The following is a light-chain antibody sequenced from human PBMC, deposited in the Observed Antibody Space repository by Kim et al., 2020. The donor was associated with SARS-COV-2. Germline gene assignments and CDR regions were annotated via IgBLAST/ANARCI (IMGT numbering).Light chain of an antibody. Sequence: GQWFSISCTGTRSDVGGYNYVSGCQQHPGKAPKVIIYDVTKRPSGGSNRFSGSKSGNTASLTISGLQTDDEADYYCSSYSSSDIVLFGGGTQLTVL. J-gene: IGLJ2*01. CDR3: SSYSSSDIVL. CDR1: RSDVGGYNY. V-gene: IGLV2-14*04. CDR2: DVT.